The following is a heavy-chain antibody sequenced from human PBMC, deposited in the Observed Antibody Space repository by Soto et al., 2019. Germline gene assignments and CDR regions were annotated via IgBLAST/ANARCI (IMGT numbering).Heavy chain of an antibody. CDR3: ARDAYTVSWDY. V-gene: IGHV3-30-3*01. J-gene: IGHJ4*02. D-gene: IGHD4-4*01. CDR2: ISYDGRNK. Sequence: VAVISYDGRNKYYADSVKGRFTISRDNSKNTLYLQMNSLRAEDTAVYYCARDAYTVSWDYWGQGTLVTVSS.